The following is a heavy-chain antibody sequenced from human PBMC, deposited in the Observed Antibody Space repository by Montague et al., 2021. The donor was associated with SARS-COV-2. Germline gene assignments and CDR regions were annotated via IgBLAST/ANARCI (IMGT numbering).Heavy chain of an antibody. V-gene: IGHV4-39*01. D-gene: IGHD2-15*01. CDR2: IYYSGST. Sequence: SETLSLTCTVSGGSISSSSYYWGWIRQPPGKGLEWIGSIYYSGSTYYSPSLKSRVTISVDTSKNQFSLKLSSVTAADTAVYYCARWKLYCSGGSCYSNRFDIWGQGTMVTVSS. CDR3: ARWKLYCSGGSCYSNRFDI. CDR1: GGSISSSSYY. J-gene: IGHJ3*02.